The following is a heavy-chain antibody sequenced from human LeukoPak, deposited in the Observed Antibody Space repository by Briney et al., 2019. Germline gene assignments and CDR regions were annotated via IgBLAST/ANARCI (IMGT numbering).Heavy chain of an antibody. J-gene: IGHJ4*02. CDR3: ARGGPEWPLDY. CDR1: GCSFSTYG. Sequence: PGRSLRLSCGASGCSFSTYGMLWCRQAPAKGLVWVAVIWYDGSNKYYADSVKGRFTISRDNSKNTLYLQMNSLRVEDTAVYYCARGGPEWPLDYWGQGTLVTVST. D-gene: IGHD3-3*01. V-gene: IGHV3-33*01. CDR2: IWYDGSNK.